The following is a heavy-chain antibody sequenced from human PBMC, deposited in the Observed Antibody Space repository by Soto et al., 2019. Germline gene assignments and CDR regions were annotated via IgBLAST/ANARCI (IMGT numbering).Heavy chain of an antibody. CDR2: ISSSSSYI. J-gene: IGHJ6*02. Sequence: GGSLRLSCAASGFTFSSYSMNWVRQAPGKGLEWVSSISSSSSYIYYADSVKGRFTISRDNAKNSLYLQMNTLRDEDTAVYYCARDRLGSATFYYYYGMDVWGQGTTVTVSS. D-gene: IGHD3-10*01. CDR3: ARDRLGSATFYYYYGMDV. CDR1: GFTFSSYS. V-gene: IGHV3-21*01.